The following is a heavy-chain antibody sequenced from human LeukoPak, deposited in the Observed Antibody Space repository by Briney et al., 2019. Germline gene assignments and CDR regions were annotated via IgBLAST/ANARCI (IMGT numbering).Heavy chain of an antibody. CDR1: GFIFGDYW. CDR3: ARGPLYQVPYYEHYYGLDV. CDR2: IRRDGSEM. Sequence: GGSLRLSCVTSGFIFGDYWMSWVRQSPGKGLQWVANIRRDGSEMFYADSLKGRFTISRDNPKNSLYLQMKTLRVEDTAIYYCARGPLYQVPYYEHYYGLDVWGQGTTVTVCS. V-gene: IGHV3-7*03. D-gene: IGHD3-3*01. J-gene: IGHJ6*02.